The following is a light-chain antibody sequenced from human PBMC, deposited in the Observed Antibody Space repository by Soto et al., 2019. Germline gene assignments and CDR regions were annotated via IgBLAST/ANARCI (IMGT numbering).Light chain of an antibody. J-gene: IGKJ5*01. CDR3: QQSDSLPIT. V-gene: IGKV1-33*01. CDR2: DAS. CDR1: QDISNY. Sequence: DIQMTQSPSPLSASVGDRVTITCRASQDISNYLNWYQQRPGKAPKLLIYDASNLERGVPSRFSGTRSGTHFTFAITSLQPEDVATYYRQQSDSLPITFGQGTRLEI.